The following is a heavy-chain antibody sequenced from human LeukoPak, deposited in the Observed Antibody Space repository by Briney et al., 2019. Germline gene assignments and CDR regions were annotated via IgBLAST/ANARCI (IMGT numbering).Heavy chain of an antibody. CDR2: ISSSTSTI. CDR1: GFTFSNHN. Sequence: GGSLRLSCAASGFTFSNHNMNWVRQAPGKGLEWISYISSSTSTIYYADSVKGRFTISRDNAKNSLYLQMNSLRAEDTAVYYCARGLTYYFDYWGQGTLVTVSS. D-gene: IGHD4/OR15-4a*01. CDR3: ARGLTYYFDY. J-gene: IGHJ4*02. V-gene: IGHV3-48*01.